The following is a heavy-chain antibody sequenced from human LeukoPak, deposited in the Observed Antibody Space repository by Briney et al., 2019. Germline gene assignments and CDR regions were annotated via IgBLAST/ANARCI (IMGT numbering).Heavy chain of an antibody. CDR1: GFTFSSYA. V-gene: IGHV3-23*01. J-gene: IGHJ4*02. Sequence: GGSLRLSCAASGFTFSSYAMSWVRQAPGKGLEWVSAISGSGGSTYYADSVKGRFTISSDNSKNTLYLQMNSLRAEDTAVYYCASSLMTTVSPPFDYWGQGTLVTVSS. D-gene: IGHD4-11*01. CDR3: ASSLMTTVSPPFDY. CDR2: ISGSGGST.